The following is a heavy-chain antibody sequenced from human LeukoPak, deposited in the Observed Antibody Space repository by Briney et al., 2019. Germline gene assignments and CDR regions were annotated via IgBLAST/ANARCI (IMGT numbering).Heavy chain of an antibody. Sequence: PGGSLRFSCVASGFIFNKHAMSWVRQAPGKGLEWVSGLSGSGSSTDYADSVKGRFTVSRDNSKNTLFLQMNSLRAEDTAIYYCAKERDYGPADYWGQGTLVTVSS. V-gene: IGHV3-23*01. J-gene: IGHJ4*02. CDR2: LSGSGSST. CDR1: GFIFNKHA. CDR3: AKERDYGPADY. D-gene: IGHD4/OR15-4a*01.